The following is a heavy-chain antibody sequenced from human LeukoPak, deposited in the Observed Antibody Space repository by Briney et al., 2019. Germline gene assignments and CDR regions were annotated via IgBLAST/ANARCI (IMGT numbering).Heavy chain of an antibody. CDR1: GFTFSSSA. CDR3: AGSFGDVKMF. D-gene: IGHD3-10*01. J-gene: IGHJ4*01. CDR2: ISGSGSGGST. Sequence: GGSLRLSCAASGFTFSSSAMSWVRQAPGKGLEWVSSISGSGSGGSTYYADSVKGRFIISRDDARNSLSLQMNSLRAEDTAVYYCAGSFGDVKMFWGQGTLVTVSS. V-gene: IGHV3-23*01.